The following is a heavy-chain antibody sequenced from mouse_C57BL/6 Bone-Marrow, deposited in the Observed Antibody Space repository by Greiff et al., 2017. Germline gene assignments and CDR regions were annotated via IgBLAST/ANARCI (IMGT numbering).Heavy chain of an antibody. V-gene: IGHV1-64*01. D-gene: IGHD2-4*01. CDR2: IHPNSGST. J-gene: IGHJ3*01. CDR1: GYTFTSYW. CDR3: ARERDYDYPAWFAY. Sequence: QVQLQQSGAELVKPGASVKLSCKASGYTFTSYWMHWVKQRPGQGLEWIGMIHPNSGSTNYNEKFKSKATLTVDKSSSTAYMQLSSLTSEDSAVYYGARERDYDYPAWFAYWGQGTLVTVSA.